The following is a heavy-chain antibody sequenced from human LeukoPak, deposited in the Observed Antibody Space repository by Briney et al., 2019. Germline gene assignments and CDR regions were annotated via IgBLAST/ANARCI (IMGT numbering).Heavy chain of an antibody. CDR3: ARSTRDCSGGSCYSRTIDY. J-gene: IGHJ4*02. V-gene: IGHV4-59*12. CDR1: GGSISSYY. Sequence: PSETLSLTCTVSGGSISSYYWSWIRQPPGKGLEWIGYIYYSGSTNYNPSLKSRVTISVDTSKNQFSLKLSSVTAADTAVYYCARSTRDCSGGSCYSRTIDYWGQGTLVTVSS. CDR2: IYYSGST. D-gene: IGHD2-15*01.